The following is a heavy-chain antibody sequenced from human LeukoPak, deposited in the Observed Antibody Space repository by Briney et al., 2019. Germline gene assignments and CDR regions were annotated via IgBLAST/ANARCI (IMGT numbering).Heavy chain of an antibody. CDR1: GFRLSGYA. J-gene: IGHJ4*02. CDR2: IYSDGST. CDR3: ARERGRGRDSPWFDY. D-gene: IGHD1-26*01. Sequence: GGSLRLSCIASGFRLSGYAMSWVRQAPGKGLEWVSVIYSDGSTYYADSVKGRFTISRDNSKNTLDLQMTGLRAEDTAVYYCARERGRGRDSPWFDYWGQGTLVTVSS. V-gene: IGHV3-53*01.